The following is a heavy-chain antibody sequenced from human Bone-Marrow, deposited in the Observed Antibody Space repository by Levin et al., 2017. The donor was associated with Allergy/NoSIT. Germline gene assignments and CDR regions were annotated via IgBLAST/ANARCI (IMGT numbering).Heavy chain of an antibody. Sequence: SGGSLRLSCAASGFTFDNYAMHWVRQPPGKGLEWVSGISWNSAKIGYGDSVKGRFTISRDNAKNSLYLQMNSLRAEDTAFYYCVKDIQTPEAPGVVLQFWGQGTLVMVSS. CDR2: ISWNSAKI. V-gene: IGHV3-9*01. J-gene: IGHJ1*01. CDR1: GFTFDNYA. D-gene: IGHD4-11*01. CDR3: VKDIQTPEAPGVVLQF.